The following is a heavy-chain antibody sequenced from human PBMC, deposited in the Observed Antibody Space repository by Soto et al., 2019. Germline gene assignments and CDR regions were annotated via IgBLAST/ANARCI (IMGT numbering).Heavy chain of an antibody. Sequence: QLQLQESGPALVKPSETLSLNCSVSGGSISGYNYYWGWIRQPPGKGLEWIGSIYYTGSTYYNPSLKSRVTISVDTSKNQFSLKLTSVNAADTAVYYCARPLEVRGVGFDPWGQGTLVTVSS. J-gene: IGHJ5*02. D-gene: IGHD3-10*01. CDR1: GGSISGYNYY. V-gene: IGHV4-39*01. CDR2: IYYTGST. CDR3: ARPLEVRGVGFDP.